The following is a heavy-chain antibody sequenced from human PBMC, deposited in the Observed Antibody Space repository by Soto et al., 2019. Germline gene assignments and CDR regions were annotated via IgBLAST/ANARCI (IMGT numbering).Heavy chain of an antibody. D-gene: IGHD6-13*01. J-gene: IGHJ6*02. Sequence: EVQLVESGGGLVKPGGSLRLSCAASGFTFSSYSMNWVRQAPGKGLEWVSSISSSSSYIYYADSVKGRFTISRDNAKNSLYLQMNSLRAEDTAVYYCARDYSSSWFTYYYGMDVWGQGTTVTVSS. CDR1: GFTFSSYS. CDR2: ISSSSSYI. V-gene: IGHV3-21*01. CDR3: ARDYSSSWFTYYYGMDV.